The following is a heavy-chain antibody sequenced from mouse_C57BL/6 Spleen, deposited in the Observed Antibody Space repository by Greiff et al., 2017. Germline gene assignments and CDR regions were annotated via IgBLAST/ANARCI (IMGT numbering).Heavy chain of an antibody. Sequence: EVKVEESGPGLVKPSQSLSLTCSVTGYSITSGYYWNWIRQFPGNKLEWMGYISYDGSNNYNPSLKNRISITRDTSKNQFFLKLNSVTTEDTATYYCARPAYDGYSAWFAYWGQGTLVTVSA. CDR3: ARPAYDGYSAWFAY. J-gene: IGHJ3*01. D-gene: IGHD2-3*01. V-gene: IGHV3-6*01. CDR2: ISYDGSN. CDR1: GYSITSGYY.